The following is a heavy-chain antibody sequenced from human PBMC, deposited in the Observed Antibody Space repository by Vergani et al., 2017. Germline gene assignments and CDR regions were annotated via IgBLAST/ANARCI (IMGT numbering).Heavy chain of an antibody. CDR1: GYTFTDYF. D-gene: IGHD2-2*01. CDR3: ARVGTSSNRYYFDY. V-gene: IGHV1-2*02. Sequence: QVQLVQSGAEVKKPGASVKVSCKASGYTFTDYFMHWVRQAPGQGLEWMGWINPNSGGTNYAQKFQGRVTMTWDTSISTAYMELSNLRSDDTAVYYCARVGTSSNRYYFDYWGQGTLVTVSS. J-gene: IGHJ4*02. CDR2: INPNSGGT.